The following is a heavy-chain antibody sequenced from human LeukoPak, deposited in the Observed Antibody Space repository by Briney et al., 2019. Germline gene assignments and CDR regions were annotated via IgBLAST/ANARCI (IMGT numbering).Heavy chain of an antibody. Sequence: PGGSLRLSCAASGFTFSSYSMNWVRQAPGKGLEWVSAISGSGGSTYYADSVKGRFTISRDNSKNTLYLQMNSLRAEDTAVYYCAKIGIGELHFDYWGQGTLVTVSS. J-gene: IGHJ4*02. CDR1: GFTFSSYS. D-gene: IGHD1-26*01. CDR3: AKIGIGELHFDY. CDR2: ISGSGGST. V-gene: IGHV3-23*01.